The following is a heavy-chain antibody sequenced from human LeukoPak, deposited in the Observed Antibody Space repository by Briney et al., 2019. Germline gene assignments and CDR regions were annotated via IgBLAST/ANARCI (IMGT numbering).Heavy chain of an antibody. D-gene: IGHD6-19*01. CDR1: GYTFTICY. CDR2: INPSGGST. V-gene: IGHV1-46*01. J-gene: IGHJ4*02. Sequence: ASVKVSCKASGYTFTICYMHWVRQAPGQGLEWMGIINPSGGSTSYAQKFQGRVTMTRDTSTSTVYMELSSLRSEDTAVYYCARDSWQWLVYEYWGQGTLVTVSS. CDR3: ARDSWQWLVYEY.